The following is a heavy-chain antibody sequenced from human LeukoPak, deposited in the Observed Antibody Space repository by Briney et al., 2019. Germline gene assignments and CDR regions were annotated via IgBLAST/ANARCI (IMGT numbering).Heavy chain of an antibody. CDR2: IYTSGST. V-gene: IGHV4-61*02. CDR1: GGTISSGSYY. CDR3: ARDGGSIAARTLYYYYYMDV. Sequence: SQTLSLTCTVSGGTISSGSYYWNWIRQPAGKGLEWIGRIYTSGSTSYNPSLKSRVTISVDTSKNQFSLKLSSVTAADTAVYYCARDGGSIAARTLYYYYYMDVWGKGTTVTVSS. D-gene: IGHD6-6*01. J-gene: IGHJ6*03.